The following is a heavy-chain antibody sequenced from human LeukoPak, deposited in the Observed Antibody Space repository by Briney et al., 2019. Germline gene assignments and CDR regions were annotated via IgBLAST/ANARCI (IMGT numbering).Heavy chain of an antibody. D-gene: IGHD1-26*01. Sequence: GESLKISCKGSGSIFTDYWIGWGRKMPGKGLEWMGIIYPDDSDTRYSPSFQGQVTISADKSINTACLQWSSLKASDTAKYYCVIYLGMGSNYFYYFMDLWGKGTTVTVSS. J-gene: IGHJ6*03. V-gene: IGHV5-51*01. CDR2: IYPDDSDT. CDR1: GSIFTDYW. CDR3: VIYLGMGSNYFYYFMDL.